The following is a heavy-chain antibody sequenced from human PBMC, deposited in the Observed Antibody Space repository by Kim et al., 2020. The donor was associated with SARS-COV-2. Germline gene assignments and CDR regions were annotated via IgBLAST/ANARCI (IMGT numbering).Heavy chain of an antibody. Sequence: GGSLRLSCAASGFTFSSYAMHWVRQAPGKGLEWVAVISYDGSNKYYADSVKGRFTISRDNSKNTLYLQMNSLRAEDTAVYYCARDTLPRLAGGWYSRFDYWGQGRLVTVSS. CDR1: GFTFSSYA. V-gene: IGHV3-30*04. D-gene: IGHD6-19*01. CDR3: ARDTLPRLAGGWYSRFDY. CDR2: ISYDGSNK. J-gene: IGHJ4*02.